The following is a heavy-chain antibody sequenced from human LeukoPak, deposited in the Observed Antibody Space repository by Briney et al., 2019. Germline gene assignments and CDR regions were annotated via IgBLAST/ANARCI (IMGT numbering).Heavy chain of an antibody. CDR2: IYYSGST. D-gene: IGHD1-26*01. CDR3: ARDQVGVGASYFDY. V-gene: IGHV4-59*01. CDR1: GGSISSYY. J-gene: IGHJ4*02. Sequence: SETLSLTCTVSGGSISSYYWSWIRQPPGKGLEWIGYIYYSGSTNYNPSLKSRVTISVDMSKNQFSLKLSSVTAADTAVYYCARDQVGVGASYFDYWGQGTLVTVSS.